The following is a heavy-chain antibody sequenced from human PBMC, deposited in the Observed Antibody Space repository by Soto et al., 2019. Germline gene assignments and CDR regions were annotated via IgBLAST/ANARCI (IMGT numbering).Heavy chain of an antibody. Sequence: SVKVSCKASGGTFSSYAISWVRQAPGQGLEWMGGIIPIFGTANYAQKFQGRVTITADESTSTAYMELSSLRSEDTAVYYCASLGVATITFDYWGQGTLVTVSS. J-gene: IGHJ4*02. D-gene: IGHD5-12*01. CDR2: IIPIFGTA. V-gene: IGHV1-69*13. CDR3: ASLGVATITFDY. CDR1: GGTFSSYA.